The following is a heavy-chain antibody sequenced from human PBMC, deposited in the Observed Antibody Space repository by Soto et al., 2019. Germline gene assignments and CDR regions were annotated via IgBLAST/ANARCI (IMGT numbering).Heavy chain of an antibody. CDR1: GFMFSNHG. V-gene: IGHV3-33*05. D-gene: IGHD3-16*01. CDR3: VRDDDAGPNAFDI. CDR2: ISRDGSKQ. Sequence: PGESLKISCAASGFMFSNHGMHWVRQAPGKGLEWVALISRDGSKQFYTDSVKGRFSISRDNSKNTLFLQMSGLGVDDMAVYYCVRDDDAGPNAFDIWGQGTMVTVSS. J-gene: IGHJ3*02.